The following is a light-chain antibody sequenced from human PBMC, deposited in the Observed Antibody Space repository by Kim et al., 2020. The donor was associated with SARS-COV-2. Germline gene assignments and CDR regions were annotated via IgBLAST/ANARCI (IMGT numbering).Light chain of an antibody. V-gene: IGKV1-39*01. CDR3: QQSYRSPIT. Sequence: PSVGDRVTITCRASQSIRTHLNWYQQRVGKAPKLLISAASSLESGVPSRFTGSGSGTDFALTISSLQPEDCATYYCQQSYRSPITFGGGTKVDIK. CDR1: QSIRTH. CDR2: AAS. J-gene: IGKJ4*01.